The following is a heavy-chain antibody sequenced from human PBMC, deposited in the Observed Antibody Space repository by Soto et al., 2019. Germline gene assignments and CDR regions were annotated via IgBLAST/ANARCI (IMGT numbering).Heavy chain of an antibody. Sequence: QVQLQESGPGLVKPSETLSLTCTVSGGSISSYYWSWIRQPPGKGLEWIGYIYYTGSTNYNPSLKSRVTISVDTSKNQFSLRLSSVTAADTAVYYCARGLPPGYWGQGTLVTVSS. CDR2: IYYTGST. V-gene: IGHV4-59*01. CDR1: GGSISSYY. J-gene: IGHJ4*02. CDR3: ARGLPPGY.